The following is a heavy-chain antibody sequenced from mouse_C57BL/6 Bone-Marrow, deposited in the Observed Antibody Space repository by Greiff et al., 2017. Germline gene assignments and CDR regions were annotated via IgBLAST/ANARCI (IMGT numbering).Heavy chain of an antibody. CDR1: GYTFTDYY. CDR3: ARSRNYYGSSPHYYAMDY. V-gene: IGHV1-76*01. Sequence: VQLQQSGAELVRPGASVKLSCKASGYTFTDYYINWVKQRPGQGLGWIARIYPGSGNTYYNEKLKGKATLTAEKSSSTAYMQLSSLTSEDSAVYFCARSRNYYGSSPHYYAMDYWGQGTSVTVSS. J-gene: IGHJ4*01. CDR2: IYPGSGNT. D-gene: IGHD1-1*01.